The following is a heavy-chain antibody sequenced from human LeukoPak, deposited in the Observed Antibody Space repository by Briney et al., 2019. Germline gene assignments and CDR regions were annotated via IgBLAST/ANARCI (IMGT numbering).Heavy chain of an antibody. J-gene: IGHJ4*02. V-gene: IGHV4-30-2*01. D-gene: IGHD5-12*01. CDR1: GGSISSGGYS. CDR2: IYHSGST. Sequence: PSETLSLTCAVSGGSISSGGYSWSWIRQPPGKGLEWIGYIYHSGSTYYNPSLKSRVTISVDRSKNQFSLKLSCVTAADTAVYYCARVANSNSFDYWGQGTLVTVSS. CDR3: ARVANSNSFDY.